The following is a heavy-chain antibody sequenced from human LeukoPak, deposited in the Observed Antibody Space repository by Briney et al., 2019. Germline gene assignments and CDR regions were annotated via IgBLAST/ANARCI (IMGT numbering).Heavy chain of an antibody. CDR1: GFTFSSYA. CDR2: ISSNGGST. V-gene: IGHV3-64D*06. J-gene: IGHJ6*04. Sequence: GGSLRLSCSASGFTFSSYAMHWVRQAPGKGLEYVSAISSNGGSTYYGDSVKGRFTITRDNRENTLYLKMSSLRSEDTTGYYCVRSVGSGGSCNYYYYGMDVWGKGTTVTVSS. CDR3: VRSVGSGGSCNYYYYGMDV. D-gene: IGHD2-15*01.